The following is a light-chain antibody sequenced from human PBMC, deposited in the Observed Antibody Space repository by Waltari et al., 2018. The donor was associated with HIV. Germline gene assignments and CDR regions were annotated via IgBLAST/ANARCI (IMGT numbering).Light chain of an antibody. Sequence: EIVMTQSPATLSVSPGERATLSCRASQTVIGYLAWYQQKPGQAPRLLIYGASSRATGIPDRFSGSGSGTDFTLTISRLEPEDFAVYHCQQYGNSPQTFGQGTKVEIK. CDR1: QTVIGY. V-gene: IGKV3-20*01. CDR2: GAS. CDR3: QQYGNSPQT. J-gene: IGKJ1*01.